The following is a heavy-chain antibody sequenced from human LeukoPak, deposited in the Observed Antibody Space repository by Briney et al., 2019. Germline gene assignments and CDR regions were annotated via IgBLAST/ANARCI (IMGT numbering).Heavy chain of an antibody. V-gene: IGHV4-30-4*08. CDR3: ARGGDYYYDSSGYYPDY. D-gene: IGHD3-22*01. CDR2: IYYSGST. Sequence: PSQTLSLTCTVSGGSISSGDYYWSWIRQPPGKGLEWIGYIYYSGSTYYNPSLKSRVTISVDTSKTQFSLKLSSVTAADTAVYYCARGGDYYYDSSGYYPDYWGQGTLVTVSS. J-gene: IGHJ4*02. CDR1: GGSISSGDYY.